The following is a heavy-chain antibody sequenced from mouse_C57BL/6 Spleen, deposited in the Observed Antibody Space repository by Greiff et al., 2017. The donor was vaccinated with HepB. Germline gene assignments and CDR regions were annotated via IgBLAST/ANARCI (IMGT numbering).Heavy chain of an antibody. CDR2: IHPNSGST. Sequence: QVQLQQPGAELVKPGASVELSCKASGYTFTSYWMHWVKQRPGQGLEWIGMIHPNSGSTNYNEKFKSKATLTVDKSSSTAYMQLSSLTSEDSAVYYCARRGVVATDYAMDYWGQGTSVTVSS. V-gene: IGHV1-64*01. J-gene: IGHJ4*01. D-gene: IGHD1-1*01. CDR1: GYTFTSYW. CDR3: ARRGVVATDYAMDY.